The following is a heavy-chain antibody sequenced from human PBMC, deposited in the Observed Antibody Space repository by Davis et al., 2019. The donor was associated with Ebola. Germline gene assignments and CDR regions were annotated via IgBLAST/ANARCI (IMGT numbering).Heavy chain of an antibody. CDR1: GLIVSSYY. CDR3: ARHYSSGYDY. V-gene: IGHV3-53*01. CDR2: IYSGGTT. D-gene: IGHD6-19*01. Sequence: GESLKISCAASGLIVSSYYMSWVRQAPGKGLEWVSVIYSGGTTYYADSVKGRFTISRDNSKNTLYLQMNSLRAEDTAVYYCARHYSSGYDYWGQGTLVTVSS. J-gene: IGHJ4*02.